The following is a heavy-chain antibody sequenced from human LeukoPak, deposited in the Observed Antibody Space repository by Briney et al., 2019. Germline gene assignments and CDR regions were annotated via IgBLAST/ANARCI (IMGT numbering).Heavy chain of an antibody. CDR2: IDHSDSYT. J-gene: IGHJ6*02. Sequence: GESLNISCKGPGYSFPSYWINWVRQIPGKGQEWMGKIDHSDSYTNHSPSFQGHVTISADKSISTAYLQWSSLKASDTAMYYCARQSHGMDVWGQGTTVTVSS. CDR3: ARQSHGMDV. V-gene: IGHV5-10-1*01. CDR1: GYSFPSYW.